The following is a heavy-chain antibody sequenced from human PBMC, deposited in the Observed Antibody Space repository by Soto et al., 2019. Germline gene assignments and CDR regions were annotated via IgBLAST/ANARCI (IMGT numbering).Heavy chain of an antibody. D-gene: IGHD6-19*01. CDR1: GDSVSSNSAA. J-gene: IGHJ6*02. CDR2: TYYRSKWYN. V-gene: IGHV6-1*01. CDR3: ARDPYSSGPTSPPSYYYGMDV. Sequence: QSQTLSLTCAISGDSVSSNSAAWNWIRQSPSRGLEWLGRTYYRSKWYNDYAVSVKSRITINPDTSKNQFSLQLNSVTPEDTAVYYCARDPYSSGPTSPPSYYYGMDVWGQGTTVTVSS.